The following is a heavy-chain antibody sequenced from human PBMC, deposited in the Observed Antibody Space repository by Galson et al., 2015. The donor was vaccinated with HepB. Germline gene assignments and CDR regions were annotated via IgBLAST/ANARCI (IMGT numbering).Heavy chain of an antibody. CDR2: MNPNSGTT. CDR3: ARGRPCSSTSCFPFDAFHI. CDR1: GYTFTNYD. J-gene: IGHJ3*02. V-gene: IGHV1-8*01. D-gene: IGHD2-2*01. Sequence: SVKVSCKASGYTFTNYDINWVRQATGQGLEWMGWMNPNSGTTGYAQKFQGRLTMTRSTSISSAYMELSGLRSEDTAVYYCARGRPCSSTSCFPFDAFHIWGQGTVVTVSS.